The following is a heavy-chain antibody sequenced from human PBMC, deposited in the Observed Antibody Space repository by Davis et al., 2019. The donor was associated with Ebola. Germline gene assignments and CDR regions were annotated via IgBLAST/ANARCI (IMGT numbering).Heavy chain of an antibody. Sequence: AASVKVSCKASGYTFTGNYIQWVRQAPGQGLEWMGRIIPVVGAKNYAQKFQGRVTITADKSTSTAYMELSSLRSEDTAVYYCAREIGVSGDDYWGQGTLVTVSS. V-gene: IGHV1-69*08. CDR3: AREIGVSGDDY. CDR1: GYTFTGNY. CDR2: IIPVVGAK. D-gene: IGHD6-13*01. J-gene: IGHJ4*02.